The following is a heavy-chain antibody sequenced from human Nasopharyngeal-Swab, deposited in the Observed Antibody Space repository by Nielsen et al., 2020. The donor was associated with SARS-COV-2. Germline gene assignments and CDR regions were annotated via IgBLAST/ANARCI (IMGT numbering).Heavy chain of an antibody. D-gene: IGHD3-3*01. CDR3: ARTARSYDFWSGYSAYYYGMDV. J-gene: IGHJ6*02. CDR2: ISYDGSNK. CDR1: GFTFSGYG. V-gene: IGHV3-30*03. Sequence: GESLKISCAASGFTFSGYGMHWVRQAPDKGLEWVAIISYDGSNKYYADSVKGRFTISRDNSKNTLYLQMNSLRAEDTAVYYCARTARSYDFWSGYSAYYYGMDVWGQGTTVTVSS.